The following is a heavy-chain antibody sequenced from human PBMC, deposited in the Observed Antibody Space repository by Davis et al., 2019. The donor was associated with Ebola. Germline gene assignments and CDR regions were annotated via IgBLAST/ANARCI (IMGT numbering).Heavy chain of an antibody. CDR3: ARGNSEQKERPLLLVPFEFFDY. J-gene: IGHJ4*02. CDR2: IWYDGNLK. V-gene: IGHV3-30*02. D-gene: IGHD3-10*01. CDR1: GFTFSNYG. Sequence: GGSLRLSCSASGFTFSNYGMHWVRQAPGKGLEWVALIWYDGNLKYYTDSVKGRFTISRDNSKNTLYLQMNSLRAEDTAVYYCARGNSEQKERPLLLVPFEFFDYWGQGTLVTVSS.